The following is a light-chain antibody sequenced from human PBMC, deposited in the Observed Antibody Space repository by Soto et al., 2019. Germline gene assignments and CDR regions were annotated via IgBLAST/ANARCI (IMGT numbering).Light chain of an antibody. Sequence: QSVLTQPPSVSGAPGQRVTISCTGSSSNIGAGYDVHWYQQLPGTAPKLLIYGNSNRPSGVPDRFSGSKSGTSASLAITGLQAEDEADYYCQSYDNSLSGLVFGTGTKLTVL. CDR1: SSNIGAGYD. CDR3: QSYDNSLSGLV. CDR2: GNS. V-gene: IGLV1-40*01. J-gene: IGLJ1*01.